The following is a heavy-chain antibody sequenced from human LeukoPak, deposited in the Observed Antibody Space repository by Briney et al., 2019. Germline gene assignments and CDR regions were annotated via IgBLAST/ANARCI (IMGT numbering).Heavy chain of an antibody. J-gene: IGHJ4*02. V-gene: IGHV4-59*01. Sequence: SETLSLTCTVSGGSISSYYWSWIRQPPGKGLEWIGYIYYSGSTNYNPSLKSRVTISVDTSKNQFSLKLSSVTAADTAVYYCARLPDQDRSGRAYDYWGQGTLVTVSS. CDR2: IYYSGST. D-gene: IGHD3-22*01. CDR1: GGSISSYY. CDR3: ARLPDQDRSGRAYDY.